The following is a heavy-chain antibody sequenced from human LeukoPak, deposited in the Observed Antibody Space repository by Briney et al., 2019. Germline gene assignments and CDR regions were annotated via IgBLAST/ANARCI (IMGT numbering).Heavy chain of an antibody. Sequence: GGSLRLSCAASGFTFDDYGMSWVRQAPGKGLEWVSGINWNGGSTGYADSVKGRFTISRDNSKNTLYLQMNSLRAEDTAVYYCAKDDCSSTSCYWGDYYYYMDVWGKGTTVTVSS. J-gene: IGHJ6*03. V-gene: IGHV3-20*04. D-gene: IGHD2-2*01. CDR2: INWNGGST. CDR1: GFTFDDYG. CDR3: AKDDCSSTSCYWGDYYYYMDV.